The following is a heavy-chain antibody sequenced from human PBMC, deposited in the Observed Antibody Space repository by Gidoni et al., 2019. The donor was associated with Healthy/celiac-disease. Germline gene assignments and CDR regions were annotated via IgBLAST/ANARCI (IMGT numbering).Heavy chain of an antibody. J-gene: IGHJ5*02. D-gene: IGHD4-17*01. CDR1: GFTFSSYV. CDR2: VSGSGGST. V-gene: IGHV3-23*01. CDR3: AKDRAVRWFDP. Sequence: EVQLLESGGGLVQPGGSLRLSCAASGFTFSSYVMSWVRQAPGKGLEWVSAVSGSGGSTYDADSVKGRFTSSRDNSKNTLYLQMNSLRAEDTAVYYCAKDRAVRWFDPWGQGTLVTVSS.